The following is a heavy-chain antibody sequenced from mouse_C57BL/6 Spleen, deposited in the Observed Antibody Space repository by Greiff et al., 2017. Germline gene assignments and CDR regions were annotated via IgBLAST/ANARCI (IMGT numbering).Heavy chain of an antibody. D-gene: IGHD1-1*01. V-gene: IGHV1-81*01. CDR2: IYPRSGNT. CDR1: GYTFTSYG. Sequence: VQLQQSGAELARPGASVKLSCKASGYTFTSYGISWVKQRTGQGLEWIGEIYPRSGNTYYNEKFKGKATLTADKSSSTAYMELRSLTSEDSAVYFCARKGYYGSSAEGMDYWGQGTSVTVSS. J-gene: IGHJ4*01. CDR3: ARKGYYGSSAEGMDY.